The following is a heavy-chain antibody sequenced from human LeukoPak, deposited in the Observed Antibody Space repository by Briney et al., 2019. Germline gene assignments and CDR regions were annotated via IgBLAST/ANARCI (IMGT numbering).Heavy chain of an antibody. CDR3: ARSPYSSGTNWFDP. Sequence: SVKVSRKASGGTFSSYAISWVRQAPGQGLEWMGGIIPIFGTANYAQKFQGRVTITADKSTSTAYMELSSLRSEDTAVYYCARSPYSSGTNWFDPWGQGTLVTVSS. D-gene: IGHD6-19*01. V-gene: IGHV1-69*06. CDR1: GGTFSSYA. J-gene: IGHJ5*02. CDR2: IIPIFGTA.